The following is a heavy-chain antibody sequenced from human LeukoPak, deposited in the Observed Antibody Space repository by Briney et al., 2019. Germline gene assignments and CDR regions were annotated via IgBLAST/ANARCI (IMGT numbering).Heavy chain of an antibody. Sequence: SSETLSLTCAVSGGSISSSNWWSWVRQPPGKGLEWIGEIYHSGSTNYNPSLKSRVTISVDKSKNQFSLKLSSVTAADTAVYYCASMTTVTSGCFDYWGQGTLVTVSS. CDR2: IYHSGST. J-gene: IGHJ4*02. CDR3: ASMTTVTSGCFDY. V-gene: IGHV4-4*02. CDR1: GGSISSSNW. D-gene: IGHD4-17*01.